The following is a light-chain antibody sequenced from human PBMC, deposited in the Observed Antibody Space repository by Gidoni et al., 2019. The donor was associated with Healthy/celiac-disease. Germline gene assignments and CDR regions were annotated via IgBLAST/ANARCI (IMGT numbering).Light chain of an antibody. J-gene: IGKJ3*01. V-gene: IGKV1-5*01. CDR3: QQYNSYPLA. Sequence: DIQMTQSPSTLSASVGDRVTITCRASQSISSWLAWYQQKPGKAPKLLIYDASSLESWVPSRFSGSGSGKEFTLTISSLQPDDFATYYCQQYNSYPLAFGPGTKVDIK. CDR2: DAS. CDR1: QSISSW.